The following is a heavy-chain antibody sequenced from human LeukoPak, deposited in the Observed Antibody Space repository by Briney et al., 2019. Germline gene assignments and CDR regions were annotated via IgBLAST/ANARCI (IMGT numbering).Heavy chain of an antibody. Sequence: GGSLRLSCAASGFTFSSYAMHWVREAPGKGLEWVAVISYDGSKKYYADAVKGRFTISRDNSKNTLYLQMNSLRAEDTAVYYCARDRAVAGLFDYWGQGTLVTVSS. CDR3: ARDRAVAGLFDY. V-gene: IGHV3-30-3*01. D-gene: IGHD6-19*01. CDR1: GFTFSSYA. CDR2: ISYDGSKK. J-gene: IGHJ4*02.